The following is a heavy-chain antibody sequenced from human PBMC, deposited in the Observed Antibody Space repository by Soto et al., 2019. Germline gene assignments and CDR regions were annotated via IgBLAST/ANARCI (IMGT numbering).Heavy chain of an antibody. J-gene: IGHJ5*02. CDR3: AHRTTTVTWWFDP. D-gene: IGHD4-17*01. Sequence: TLSLTCTVSGGSISSYYWRWIRQPPGKALEWLALIYWDDDKRYSPSLKSRLTITKDTSKNQVVLTMTNMDPADTATYFCAHRTTTVTWWFDPWGQGTLVTVSS. CDR2: IYWDDDK. CDR1: GGSISSYYW. V-gene: IGHV2-5*02.